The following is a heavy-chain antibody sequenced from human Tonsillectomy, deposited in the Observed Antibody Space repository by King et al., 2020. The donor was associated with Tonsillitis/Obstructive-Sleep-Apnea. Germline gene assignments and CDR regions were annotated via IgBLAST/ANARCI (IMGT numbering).Heavy chain of an antibody. CDR3: TRTPYVWGSDRSYYGLDV. CDR2: IRSKAYGGTT. CDR1: GFTFGDYS. J-gene: IGHJ6*02. D-gene: IGHD3-16*02. Sequence: DVQLVESGGGLEQPGRSLRLSCEGSGFTFGDYSMTWVRQAPGRGLEWVGLIRSKAYGGTTEYAASVKGRFTMSRDDSKSTAYLQMNSLKIEDTAVYYCTRTPYVWGSDRSYYGLDVWGQGTTVTVSS. V-gene: IGHV3-49*04.